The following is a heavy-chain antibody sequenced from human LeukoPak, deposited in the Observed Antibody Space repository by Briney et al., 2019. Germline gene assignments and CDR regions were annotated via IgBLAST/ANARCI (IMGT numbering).Heavy chain of an antibody. CDR3: ARDFKAAGYAY. V-gene: IGHV1-2*02. CDR2: INPNSGGT. Sequence: ASVKVSCKASGYTFTGYYMHWVRQAPGQGLEWMLWINPNSGGTNYAQKFQGRVTMTRDASISIAYMEVSRLRSDDRGVYYCARDFKAAGYAYWGQGTLVTVSS. J-gene: IGHJ4*02. CDR1: GYTFTGYY. D-gene: IGHD6-13*01.